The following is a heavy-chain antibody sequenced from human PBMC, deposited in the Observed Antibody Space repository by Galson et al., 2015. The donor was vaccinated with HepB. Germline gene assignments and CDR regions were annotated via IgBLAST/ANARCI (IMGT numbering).Heavy chain of an antibody. CDR2: TYYRSKWYN. J-gene: IGHJ4*02. CDR1: GDSVSSNSAA. V-gene: IGHV6-1*01. Sequence: CAISGDSVSSNSAAWNWIRQSPSRGLEWLGRTYYRSKWYNDYAVSVKSRITINPDTSKNQFSLQLNSVTPEDTAVYYCARDQVEGGSSWERAFDYWGQGTLVTVSS. D-gene: IGHD6-13*01. CDR3: ARDQVEGGSSWERAFDY.